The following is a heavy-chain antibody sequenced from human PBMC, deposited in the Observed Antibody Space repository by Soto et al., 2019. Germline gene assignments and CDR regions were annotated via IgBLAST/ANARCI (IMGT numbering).Heavy chain of an antibody. Sequence: PGGSLRLSCAASGFTFSSYGMHWVRQAPGKGLEWVAFISHDGSKKYYADSVKGRFTVSRDNSKNTLYLQMNSLRAADTAVYYCGKGDLGWGGGEGLDYWGQGTLVTVSS. V-gene: IGHV3-30*03. J-gene: IGHJ4*02. D-gene: IGHD3-16*01. CDR2: ISHDGSKK. CDR1: GFTFSSYG. CDR3: GKGDLGWGGGEGLDY.